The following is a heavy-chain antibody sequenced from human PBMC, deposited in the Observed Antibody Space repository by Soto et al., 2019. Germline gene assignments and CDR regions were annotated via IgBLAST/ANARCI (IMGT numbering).Heavy chain of an antibody. Sequence: PSETLSLTCTVSGGSISSYYWSWIRQPPGKGLEWIGYIYYSGSTSYNPSLKSRVTISVDTSKNQFSLKLSSVTAADTAVYYCARRYVGALDYWGQGTLVTVSS. J-gene: IGHJ4*02. CDR2: IYYSGST. CDR3: ARRYVGALDY. D-gene: IGHD3-16*01. CDR1: GGSISSYY. V-gene: IGHV4-59*08.